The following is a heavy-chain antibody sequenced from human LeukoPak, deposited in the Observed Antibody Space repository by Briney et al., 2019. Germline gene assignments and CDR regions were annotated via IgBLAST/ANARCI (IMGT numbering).Heavy chain of an antibody. Sequence: PGGSLRLSCAASGFTFSSYWMSWVRQAPGKGLERVANIKQDGSEKYYVDSVKGRFTISIDNAKKSLYLQMNSLRAEDTAVYYCARDLSFYDSSGYYPTGGAFDIWGQGTMVTVSS. CDR1: GFTFSSYW. CDR2: IKQDGSEK. V-gene: IGHV3-7*01. J-gene: IGHJ3*02. D-gene: IGHD3-22*01. CDR3: ARDLSFYDSSGYYPTGGAFDI.